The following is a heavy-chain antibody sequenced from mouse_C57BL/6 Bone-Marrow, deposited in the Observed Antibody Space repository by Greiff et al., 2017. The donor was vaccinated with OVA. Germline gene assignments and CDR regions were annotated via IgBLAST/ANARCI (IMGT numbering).Heavy chain of an antibody. CDR1: GYTFTSYW. J-gene: IGHJ1*03. D-gene: IGHD3-3*01. Sequence: VPLQQPGAELVKPGASVTLSCKASGYTFTSYWLHWVKQRPGQGLEWIGMIHPHSGSTNYNEQFKSKATLTVDKSSSTADMQLSSLTSEDSAVYYCARLAVTDWYCDVWGTGTTVTVSS. CDR3: ARLAVTDWYCDV. CDR2: IHPHSGST. V-gene: IGHV1-64*01.